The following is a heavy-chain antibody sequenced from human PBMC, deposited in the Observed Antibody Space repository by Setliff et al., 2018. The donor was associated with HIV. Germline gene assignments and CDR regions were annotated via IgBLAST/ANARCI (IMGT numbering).Heavy chain of an antibody. CDR3: ARDPGGYDSSGFDAFVI. V-gene: IGHV1-69*13. Sequence: SVKVSCKASGGTFSSYAISWVRQAPGQGLEWMGGIIPIFGTANYAQKFQGRVTTTADESTSTAYMELSSLRSEDTAVYYCARDPGGYDSSGFDAFVIWGQGTMVTVSS. CDR2: IIPIFGTA. CDR1: GGTFSSYA. J-gene: IGHJ3*02. D-gene: IGHD3-22*01.